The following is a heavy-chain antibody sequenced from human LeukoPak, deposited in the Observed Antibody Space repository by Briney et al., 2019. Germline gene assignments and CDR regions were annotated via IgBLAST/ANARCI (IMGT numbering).Heavy chain of an antibody. J-gene: IGHJ3*02. CDR3: ARGYYDSSGYSTIDAFDI. CDR1: GYTFTGYY. V-gene: IGHV1-2*02. D-gene: IGHD3-22*01. Sequence: ASVKVSCKASGYTFTGYYMHWVRQAPGQGLEWTGWINPNSGGTNYAQKFQGRVSMTRDTSISTAYMELSRLRSDDTAVYYCARGYYDSSGYSTIDAFDIWGQGTMVTVSS. CDR2: INPNSGGT.